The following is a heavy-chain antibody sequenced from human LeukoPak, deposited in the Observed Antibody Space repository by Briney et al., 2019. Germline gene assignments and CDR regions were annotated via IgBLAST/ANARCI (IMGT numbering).Heavy chain of an antibody. D-gene: IGHD1-1*01. V-gene: IGHV4-59*12. CDR1: GGSISSYY. Sequence: SETLSLTCTVSGGSISSYYWSWIRQPPGKGLEWIGYINYSGSTNYNPSLKSRVTISVDTSKNQFSLKLSSVTAADTAVYYCARGFGNGYPWAFDIWGQGTMVTVST. CDR3: ARGFGNGYPWAFDI. CDR2: INYSGST. J-gene: IGHJ3*02.